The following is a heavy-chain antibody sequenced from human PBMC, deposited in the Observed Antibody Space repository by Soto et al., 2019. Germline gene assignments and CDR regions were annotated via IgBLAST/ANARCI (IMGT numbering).Heavy chain of an antibody. J-gene: IGHJ3*02. CDR3: ARGHRDSTVKGPFDI. CDR2: INGGNGNT. Sequence: QVQVVQSGAEVKRPGASVTITCKSSGYIFTRYAMHWLRQAPGQRPEWMGWINGGNGNTKYSQTFQDRVTITLNTVSTTACMDLSSLTAEDTAVDYCARGHRDSTVKGPFDIWGQGTMVTVTS. D-gene: IGHD4-17*01. CDR1: GYIFTRYA. V-gene: IGHV1-3*01.